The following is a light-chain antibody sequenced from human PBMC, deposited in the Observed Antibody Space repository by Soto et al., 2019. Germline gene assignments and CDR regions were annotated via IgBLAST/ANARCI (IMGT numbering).Light chain of an antibody. V-gene: IGKV3-20*01. CDR3: QQYINDLPA. CDR2: GAS. Sequence: EIVLTQSPGTLSLSPGESATLSCGASQRVGSSYLAWYQHKPDQAPRLLIYGASGRATGTPDRFSGSGSGTDFTLTISSLQAEDVAVYYCQQYINDLPAFGQGTKVDIK. CDR1: QRVGSSY. J-gene: IGKJ1*01.